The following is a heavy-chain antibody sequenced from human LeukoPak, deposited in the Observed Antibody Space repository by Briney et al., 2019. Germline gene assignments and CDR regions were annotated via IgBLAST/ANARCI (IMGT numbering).Heavy chain of an antibody. CDR1: GFTFSDYY. CDR2: ISSSSSYT. V-gene: IGHV3-11*06. CDR3: ARGRSRALGSFDY. D-gene: IGHD3-10*01. J-gene: IGHJ4*02. Sequence: PGGSLRLSCAASGFTFSDYYMSWIRQAPGKGLEWVSYISSSSSYTNYTDSVKGRFTISRDNAKNSLYLQMNSLRAEDTAVYYCARGRSRALGSFDYWGQGTLVTVSS.